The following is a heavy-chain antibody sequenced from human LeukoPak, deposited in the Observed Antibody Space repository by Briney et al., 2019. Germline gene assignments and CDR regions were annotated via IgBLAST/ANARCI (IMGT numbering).Heavy chain of an antibody. Sequence: PSETLSLTCTVSGGSISSYYWSWIRQPPGKGLEWIGYIYYSGSTNYNPSLKSRVTISVDTSKNQFSLKLSSVTAADTAVYYCARWGYSYGYAFGYFDYWGQGTLVTVSS. CDR2: IYYSGST. CDR1: GGSISSYY. V-gene: IGHV4-59*01. J-gene: IGHJ4*02. CDR3: ARWGYSYGYAFGYFDY. D-gene: IGHD5-18*01.